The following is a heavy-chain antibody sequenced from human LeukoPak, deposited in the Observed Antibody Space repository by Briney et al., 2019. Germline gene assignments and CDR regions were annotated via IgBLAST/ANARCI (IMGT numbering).Heavy chain of an antibody. CDR3: ARGLDYGDYVGY. J-gene: IGHJ4*02. V-gene: IGHV4-39*01. D-gene: IGHD4-17*01. Sequence: KPSETLSLTCTVSGGSISSSSYYWGWIRQPPGKGLEWIGSIYYSGSTYYNPSLKSRVTISVYTSKNQFSLKLSSVTAADTAVYYCARGLDYGDYVGYWGQGTLVTVSS. CDR2: IYYSGST. CDR1: GGSISSSSYY.